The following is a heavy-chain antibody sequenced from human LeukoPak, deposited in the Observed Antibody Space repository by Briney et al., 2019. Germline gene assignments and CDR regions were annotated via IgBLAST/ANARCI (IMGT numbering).Heavy chain of an antibody. Sequence: PSETLSLTCTVSGGSISSHSWHWIRQSPRKGLEWIGSINYFGTTTYKPSLKSRVTLSVDTSKNQFSLKLTSVTAADTAVYYCARDIGGDTDGRASYWFAPWGQGTLVTVSS. D-gene: IGHD1-1*01. CDR2: INYFGTT. CDR3: ARDIGGDTDGRASYWFAP. CDR1: GGSISSHS. V-gene: IGHV4-59*11. J-gene: IGHJ5*02.